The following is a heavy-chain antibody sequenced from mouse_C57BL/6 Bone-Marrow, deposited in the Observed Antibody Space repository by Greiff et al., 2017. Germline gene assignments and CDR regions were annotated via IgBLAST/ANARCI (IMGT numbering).Heavy chain of an antibody. V-gene: IGHV1-59*01. D-gene: IGHD1-1*01. CDR3: ARNGNYYGSSYWYFDV. Sequence: VQLQQPGAELVRPGTSVKLSCKASGYTFTSYWMHWVKQRPGQGLEWIGVIDPSDSYTNYNQKCKGKATLTVDTSSSTAYMQLSSLTSEDSAVYYCARNGNYYGSSYWYFDVWGTGTTVTVSS. J-gene: IGHJ1*03. CDR1: GYTFTSYW. CDR2: IDPSDSYT.